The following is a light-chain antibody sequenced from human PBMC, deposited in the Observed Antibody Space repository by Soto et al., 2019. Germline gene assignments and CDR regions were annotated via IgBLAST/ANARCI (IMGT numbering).Light chain of an antibody. CDR3: SSYTISSTPLYV. CDR1: SSDVGAYDY. CDR2: DVT. J-gene: IGLJ1*01. V-gene: IGLV2-14*01. Sequence: QSALTQPASVSGSPGQSIAISCTGTSSDVGAYDYVSWYQQHPGKAPKLMIYDVTNRPSGVSNRFSGSKSGNTASLTISGLQAEDEADYYCSSYTISSTPLYVFGTGTKLTVL.